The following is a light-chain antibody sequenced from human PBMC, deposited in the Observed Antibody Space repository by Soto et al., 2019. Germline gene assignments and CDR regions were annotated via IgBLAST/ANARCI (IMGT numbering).Light chain of an antibody. CDR3: MQALQTPLT. CDR2: LVS. J-gene: IGKJ5*01. V-gene: IGKV2-28*01. CDR1: QSLLHSSGNNY. Sequence: DLLMTQYPLSLPVTPGEPASISCRYSQSLLHSSGNNYVDWYLQKPGQSPQLLIYLVSNRASGVPERFSGSGSGTDFTLKISRVEAEDVGHYYCMQALQTPLTFGQGTRLAIK.